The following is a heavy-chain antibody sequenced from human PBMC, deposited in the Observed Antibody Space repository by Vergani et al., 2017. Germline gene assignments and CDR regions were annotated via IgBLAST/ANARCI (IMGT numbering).Heavy chain of an antibody. CDR2: ISGSGVSA. D-gene: IGHD1-7*01. CDR1: EFTFSNYA. Sequence: EVQLLESGGGLVQPGGSLRLTCAASEFTFSNYAMNWVRQAPGKGLEWVSGISGSGVSAYYTDSVKGRFTISRDSSKNMVYIQMNSLRPEDTAVYYCVKGKGTFENWGQGTLVTVSS. V-gene: IGHV3-23*01. J-gene: IGHJ4*02. CDR3: VKGKGTFEN.